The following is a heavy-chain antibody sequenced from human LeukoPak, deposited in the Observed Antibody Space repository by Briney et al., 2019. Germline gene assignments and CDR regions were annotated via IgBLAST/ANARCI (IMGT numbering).Heavy chain of an antibody. CDR2: IYYGGST. CDR1: GGSISSGDYY. CDR3: ARDRRLRYFDWLSLPTHYYYYGMDV. D-gene: IGHD3-9*01. V-gene: IGHV4-30-4*01. Sequence: SQTLSLTCTVSGGSISSGDYYWSWIRQPPGKGLEWIGYIYYGGSTYYNPSLKSRVTISVDTSKNQFSLKLSSVTAADTAVYYCARDRRLRYFDWLSLPTHYYYYGMDVWGQGTTVTVSS. J-gene: IGHJ6*02.